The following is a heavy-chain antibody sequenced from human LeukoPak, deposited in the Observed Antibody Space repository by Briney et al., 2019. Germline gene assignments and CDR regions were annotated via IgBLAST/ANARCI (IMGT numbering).Heavy chain of an antibody. CDR2: ISGSGGSI. CDR3: ANGPVYSYYSGMDV. J-gene: IGHJ6*02. D-gene: IGHD1-1*01. CDR1: GFTFSRYA. V-gene: IGHV3-23*01. Sequence: GGSLRLSCAASGFTFSRYAMSWVRQAPGKGLEWVSTISGSGGSIDYADSVKGRFTISRDNSKNTLYLQMNSLRAADTAVYYCANGPVYSYYSGMDVWGQGTTVTVSS.